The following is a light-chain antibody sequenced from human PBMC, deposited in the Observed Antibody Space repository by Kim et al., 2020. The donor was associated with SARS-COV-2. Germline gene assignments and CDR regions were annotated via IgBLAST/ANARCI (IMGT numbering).Light chain of an antibody. CDR2: AAS. CDR3: QQSYTTPRT. Sequence: SASVGDRVTITGRASQSITNYLHWYQQKPGKAPKLLMYAASSLQSGVPSRFSGSGSGTDFTLTISSLQPEDFATYYCQQSYTTPRTFGQETKLEI. J-gene: IGKJ2*01. CDR1: QSITNY. V-gene: IGKV1-39*01.